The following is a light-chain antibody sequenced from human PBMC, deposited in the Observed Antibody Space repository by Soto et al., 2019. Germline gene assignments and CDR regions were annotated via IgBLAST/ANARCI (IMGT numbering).Light chain of an antibody. CDR2: GAS. Sequence: EIVLTQSPGTLSLSPGERATLSCRASQSVSSSYLGWYQQKPGQAPRLLIYGASSRATGIPDRFSGSGSGTEFTLTISSLQSEDFEIYYCQQYNNWPITFGQGTRLEIK. J-gene: IGKJ5*01. V-gene: IGKV3-20*01. CDR3: QQYNNWPIT. CDR1: QSVSSSY.